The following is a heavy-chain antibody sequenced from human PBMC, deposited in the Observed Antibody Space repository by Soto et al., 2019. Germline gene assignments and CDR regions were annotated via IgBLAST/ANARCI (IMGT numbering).Heavy chain of an antibody. CDR2: ISSSSGAM. D-gene: IGHD6-19*01. CDR3: AKDEYSSGWFGY. J-gene: IGHJ5*01. Sequence: GGSLRLSCATSGFSFSNYGMNWVRQAPGKGLEWVSYISSSSGAMYNADSVRGRFTISRDNAENSLYLQLNSLRAEDTAVYYCAKDEYSSGWFGYWGQGTLVTVSS. V-gene: IGHV3-48*01. CDR1: GFSFSNYG.